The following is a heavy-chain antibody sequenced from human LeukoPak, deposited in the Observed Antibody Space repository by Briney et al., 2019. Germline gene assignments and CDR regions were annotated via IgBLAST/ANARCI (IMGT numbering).Heavy chain of an antibody. D-gene: IGHD2-15*01. CDR2: IYYSGST. Sequence: SETLSLTCTVSGGSISSSSYYWGWIRQPPGKGLEWIGSIYYSGSTYYNPSLKSRVTISVDTSKNQFSLKLSSVTAADTAVYYCARGGHCSGGSCYGGAYNWFDPWGQGTLVTVSS. CDR1: GGSISSSSYY. V-gene: IGHV4-39*07. J-gene: IGHJ5*02. CDR3: ARGGHCSGGSCYGGAYNWFDP.